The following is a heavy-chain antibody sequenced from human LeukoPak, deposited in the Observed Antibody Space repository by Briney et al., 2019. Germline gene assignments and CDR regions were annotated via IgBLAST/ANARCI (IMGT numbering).Heavy chain of an antibody. CDR1: GFTFSSYG. Sequence: SGRSLRLSCAASGFTFSSYGMHRVRQAPGKGLEWVAVIWYDGSNKYYADSVKGRFTISRDNPKNTLYLQMNSLRDEDTAVYYCAKVLVGNDAYDIWGQGTMVTVSS. D-gene: IGHD2-2*01. CDR2: IWYDGSNK. J-gene: IGHJ3*02. CDR3: AKVLVGNDAYDI. V-gene: IGHV3-33*06.